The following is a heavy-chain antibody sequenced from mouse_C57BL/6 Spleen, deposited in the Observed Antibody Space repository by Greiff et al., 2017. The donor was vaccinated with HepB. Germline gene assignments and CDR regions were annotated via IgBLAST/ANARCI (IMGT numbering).Heavy chain of an antibody. D-gene: IGHD4-1*01. V-gene: IGHV5-16*01. Sequence: DVKLVESEGGLVQPGSSMKLSCTASGFTFSDYYMAWVRQVPEKGLEWVANINYDGSSTYYLDSLKSRFIISRDNAKNILYLQMSSLKSEDTATYYCARAETGTDYFDYWGQGTTLTVSS. CDR3: ARAETGTDYFDY. J-gene: IGHJ2*01. CDR1: GFTFSDYY. CDR2: INYDGSST.